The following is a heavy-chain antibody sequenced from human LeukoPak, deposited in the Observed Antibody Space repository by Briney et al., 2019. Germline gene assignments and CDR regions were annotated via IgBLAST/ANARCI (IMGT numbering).Heavy chain of an antibody. Sequence: GGSLRLSCSASGFTFSSYAMICLPQAPGQGLVGWSTTNGRRGSTYYADSVKGQFTISRQNSKNTVYLQMNRLRDEDTAVYYCATGGTPYYYYGMDVWGQGTTVTVSS. CDR1: GFTFSSYA. CDR3: ATGGTPYYYYGMDV. V-gene: IGHV3-23*01. CDR2: TNGRRGST. J-gene: IGHJ6*01. D-gene: IGHD1-26*01.